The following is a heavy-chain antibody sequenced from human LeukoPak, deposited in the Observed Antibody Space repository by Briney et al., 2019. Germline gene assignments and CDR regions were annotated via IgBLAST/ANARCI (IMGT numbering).Heavy chain of an antibody. J-gene: IGHJ4*02. CDR1: GFTFSSYG. Sequence: GGSLRLSCSASGFTFSSYGMHWVRRAPGKGLEFVSAITNNGGSTYYADSVKGRCTISRDNSKNTLYLQMNSLRAEDTAVYYCAKSAICSGGSCYGGSDYWGQGTLVTVSS. CDR3: AKSAICSGGSCYGGSDY. CDR2: ITNNGGST. V-gene: IGHV3-64*04. D-gene: IGHD2-15*01.